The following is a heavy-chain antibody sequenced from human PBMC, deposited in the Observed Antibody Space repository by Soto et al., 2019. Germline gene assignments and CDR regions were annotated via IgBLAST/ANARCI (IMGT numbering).Heavy chain of an antibody. CDR3: ARDRTPGYSGYEFDY. V-gene: IGHV4-30-4*01. Sequence: SETLSLTCTVSGGSISSGDYYWSWIRQPPGKGLEWIGCIYYSGSTYYNPTLKSRVTISVDTSKNQFSLKLSSVTAADTAVYYCARDRTPGYSGYEFDYWGQGTLVTVSS. CDR1: GGSISSGDYY. CDR2: IYYSGST. J-gene: IGHJ4*02. D-gene: IGHD5-12*01.